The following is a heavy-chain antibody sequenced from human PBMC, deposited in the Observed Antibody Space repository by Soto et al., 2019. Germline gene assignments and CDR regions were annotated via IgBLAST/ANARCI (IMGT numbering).Heavy chain of an antibody. CDR3: ATMGTPATGLYYFDY. J-gene: IGHJ4*02. D-gene: IGHD2-15*01. V-gene: IGHV4-30-4*08. Sequence: SETLSLTCAVYGGSFSGYYWTWIRQPPGKGLEWIGFISYSGSAYYNPSLKSRVTISVDTSKNQFSLNLSFVTAADTAVYYCATMGTPATGLYYFDYCGQGTLVTVDS. CDR1: GGSFSGYY. CDR2: ISYSGSA.